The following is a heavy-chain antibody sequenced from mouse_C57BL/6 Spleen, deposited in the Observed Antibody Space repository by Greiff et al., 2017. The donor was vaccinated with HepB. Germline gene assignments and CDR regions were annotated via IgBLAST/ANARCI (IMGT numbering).Heavy chain of an antibody. V-gene: IGHV1-72*01. Sequence: QVQLQQPGAELVKPGASVKLSCKASGYTFTSYWMHWVKQRPGRGLEWIGRIDPNSGGTKYNEKFKSKATLTVDKPSSTAYMQLSSLTSEDSAVYYCARHYYGSSYVGYFDVRGTGTTVTVSS. CDR1: GYTFTSYW. D-gene: IGHD1-1*01. CDR3: ARHYYGSSYVGYFDV. J-gene: IGHJ1*03. CDR2: IDPNSGGT.